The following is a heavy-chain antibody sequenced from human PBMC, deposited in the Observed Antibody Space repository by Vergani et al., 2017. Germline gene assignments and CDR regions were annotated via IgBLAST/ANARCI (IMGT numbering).Heavy chain of an antibody. CDR2: IYYSGST. Sequence: QVQLQQWGAGLLKPSETLSLTCAVFGGSFSGYYWGWIRQPPGKGLEWIGSIYYSGSTYYNPSLKSRVTISVDTSKNQFSLKLSSVTAADTAVYYCARVTMVRGVIIGWGQGTLVTVSS. V-gene: IGHV4-34*01. J-gene: IGHJ4*02. CDR1: GGSFSGYY. CDR3: ARVTMVRGVIIG. D-gene: IGHD3-10*01.